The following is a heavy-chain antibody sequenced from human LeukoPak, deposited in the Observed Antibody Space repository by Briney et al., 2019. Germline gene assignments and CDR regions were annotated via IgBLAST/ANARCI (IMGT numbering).Heavy chain of an antibody. CDR2: IYYSGST. CDR1: GGSMSSYY. V-gene: IGHV4-59*01. J-gene: IGHJ6*02. D-gene: IGHD3-10*01. Sequence: SETLSLTCTVSGGSMSSYYWSWIRQPPGKGLEWIGYIYYSGSTNYSPSLKSRVTISVDTSKNQFSLKLRSVTAADTAVYYCARQRAPYGSGIMDVWGQGTTVTVSS. CDR3: ARQRAPYGSGIMDV.